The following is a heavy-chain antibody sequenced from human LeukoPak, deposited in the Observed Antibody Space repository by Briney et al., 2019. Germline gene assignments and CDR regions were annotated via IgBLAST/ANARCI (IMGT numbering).Heavy chain of an antibody. D-gene: IGHD3-22*01. CDR2: IYYSGST. CDR1: GGSISSGGYS. Sequence: SETLSLTCAVSGGSISSGGYSWSWIRQPPGKGLEWIGYIYYSGSTYYNPSLKSRVTISVDTSKNQFSLKLSSVTAADTAVYYCARAKASYYDSSGYYYGWFDPWGQGTLVTVSS. CDR3: ARAKASYYDSSGYYYGWFDP. J-gene: IGHJ5*02. V-gene: IGHV4-30-2*05.